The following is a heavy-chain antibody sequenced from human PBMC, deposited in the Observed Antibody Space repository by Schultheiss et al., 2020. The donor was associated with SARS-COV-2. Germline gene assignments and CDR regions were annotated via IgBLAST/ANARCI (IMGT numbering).Heavy chain of an antibody. D-gene: IGHD3-3*01. CDR2: INHSGST. J-gene: IGHJ6*02. CDR1: GGSISSGGYS. V-gene: IGHV4-30-2*05. CDR3: ARSDGITIFGVGFMDV. Sequence: SETLSLTCAVSGGSISSGGYSWSWIRQPPGKGLEWIGEINHSGSTNYNPSLKSRVTISVDKSKNQFSLQLSSVTSADTAVYYCARSDGITIFGVGFMDVWGQGTTVTVSS.